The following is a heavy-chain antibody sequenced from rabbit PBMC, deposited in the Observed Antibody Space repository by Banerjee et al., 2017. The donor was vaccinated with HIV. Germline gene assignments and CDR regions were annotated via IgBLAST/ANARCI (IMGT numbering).Heavy chain of an antibody. J-gene: IGHJ6*01. V-gene: IGHV1S45*01. CDR1: GFSFNNKYV. Sequence: QEQLVESGGGLVKPEGSLTLTCTASGFSFNNKYVMCWVRQAPGKGLEWIACIYTGDGNTHYASWAKGRFTISKTSSTVDLKMTSLTAADTATYFCGRDRDGDAGYGSLALWGPGTLVTVS. D-gene: IGHD6-1*01. CDR2: IYTGDGNT. CDR3: GRDRDGDAGYGSLAL.